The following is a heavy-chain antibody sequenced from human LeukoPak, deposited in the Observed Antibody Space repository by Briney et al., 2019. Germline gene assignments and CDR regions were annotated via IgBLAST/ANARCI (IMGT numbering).Heavy chain of an antibody. CDR2: IKADGRET. Sequence: PGGSLRLSCAPPGFTSSTYVMHWVRQAPGKGLEWVANIKADGRETYYVDSVKGRFTISRDNAQNSLYLQLNSLRVEDTAVYYCAKGGHVDYCGQGSLVTVSS. CDR3: AKGGHVDY. CDR1: GFTSSTYV. V-gene: IGHV3-7*01. J-gene: IGHJ4*02.